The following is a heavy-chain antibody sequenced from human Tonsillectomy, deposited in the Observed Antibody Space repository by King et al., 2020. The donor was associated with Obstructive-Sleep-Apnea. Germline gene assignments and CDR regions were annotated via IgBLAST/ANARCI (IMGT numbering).Heavy chain of an antibody. CDR1: GFSISSDYY. D-gene: IGHD6-13*01. Sequence: VQLQESGPGLVKPSETLSLTCTVSGFSISSDYYCGWIRQPPGKGLEWIGSIYHSGSTYYNPSLKGRVTISVDTSKNQFSLRLSSVTATDTAVYFCARANSNTWNYYFYYGMDVWGQGTTVTVSS. J-gene: IGHJ6*02. V-gene: IGHV4-38-2*02. CDR3: ARANSNTWNYYFYYGMDV. CDR2: IYHSGST.